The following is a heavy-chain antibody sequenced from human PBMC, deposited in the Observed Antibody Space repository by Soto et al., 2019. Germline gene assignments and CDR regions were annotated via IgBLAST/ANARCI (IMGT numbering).Heavy chain of an antibody. CDR1: GFTFSSYG. CDR2: ISYDGSNK. V-gene: IGHV3-30*18. CDR3: AKDLNVAFDY. J-gene: IGHJ4*02. Sequence: QVQLVESGGGVVQPGRSLRLSCAASGFTFSSYGMHWVRQAPGKGLEWVAVISYDGSNKYYADSMKGRFTISRDNSKNTLYLQMNSLRAEDTAVYYCAKDLNVAFDYWGQGTLVTVSS. D-gene: IGHD5-12*01.